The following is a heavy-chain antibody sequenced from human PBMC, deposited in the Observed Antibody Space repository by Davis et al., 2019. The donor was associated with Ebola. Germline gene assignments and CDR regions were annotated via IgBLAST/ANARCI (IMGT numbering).Heavy chain of an antibody. D-gene: IGHD5-18*01. Sequence: GGSLRLSCAASGFTFSNYWMSWVRQAPGKGLEWVANIKPDGSEKYYVDSVKGRFTISRDNAKNSLYLQMNSLRAEDTAVYYCAKDGENRGYSYGWVDYWGQGTLVTVSS. V-gene: IGHV3-7*03. J-gene: IGHJ4*02. CDR1: GFTFSNYW. CDR2: IKPDGSEK. CDR3: AKDGENRGYSYGWVDY.